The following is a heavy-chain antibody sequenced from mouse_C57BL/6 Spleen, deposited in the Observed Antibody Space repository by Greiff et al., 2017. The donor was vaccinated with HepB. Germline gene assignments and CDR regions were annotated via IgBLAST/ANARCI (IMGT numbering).Heavy chain of an antibody. J-gene: IGHJ3*01. CDR1: GFTFNDYQ. CDR2: IRNKANGYTT. CDR3: VKAVSAGSSYTWFAY. V-gene: IGHV7-4*01. Sequence: EVNLVESGGGLVQPGASLRLSCAASGFTFNDYQMSWVRQAPGKAPEWLALIRNKANGYTTDYTASVKGRFTISRDNSQNILYLQMNTLRAEDSATYYCVKAVSAGSSYTWFAYWGQGTLVTVSA. D-gene: IGHD1-1*01.